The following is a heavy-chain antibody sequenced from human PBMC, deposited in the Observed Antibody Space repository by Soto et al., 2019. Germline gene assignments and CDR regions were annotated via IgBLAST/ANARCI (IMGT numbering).Heavy chain of an antibody. CDR1: GDSVSSNSAA. J-gene: IGHJ4*02. V-gene: IGHV6-1*01. CDR3: ARSSYYFGDLLDF. Sequence: SQTLSLTCDISGDSVSSNSAAWNWIRQSPSRGLEWLGRTYYRSQWYNDYAVSVKGRITINPDTSKNQFSLQLNSVTPEDTAVYYCARSSYYFGDLLDFWRQGTLVTVSS. CDR2: TYYRSQWYN. D-gene: IGHD1-26*01.